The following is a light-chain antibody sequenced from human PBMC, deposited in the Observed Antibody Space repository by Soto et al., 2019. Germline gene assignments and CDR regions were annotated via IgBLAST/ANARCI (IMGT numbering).Light chain of an antibody. CDR1: QSVGSY. CDR3: QQRSNWPPLYT. V-gene: IGKV3-11*01. J-gene: IGKJ2*01. CDR2: DAS. Sequence: ETVLTQSPATLSLSPGERATLSCRASQSVGSYLAWYQQKPGQAPRLLIYDASKRVSGIPPRFSGSGSGADFTLTISSLEPEDFAVYYCQQRSNWPPLYTFGQGTKLEIK.